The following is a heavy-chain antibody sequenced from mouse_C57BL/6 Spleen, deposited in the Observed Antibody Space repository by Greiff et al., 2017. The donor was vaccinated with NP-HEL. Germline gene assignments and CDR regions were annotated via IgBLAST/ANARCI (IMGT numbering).Heavy chain of an antibody. CDR2: ISSGGSYT. CDR3: ARRIATVDPFGD. CDR1: GFTFSSYG. Sequence: EVQLVESGGDLVKPGGSLKLSCAASGFTFSSYGMSWVRQTPDKRLEWVATISSGGSYTYYPDSVKGRFTISRDNAKNTLYMQLSSLKSEDTAMYYCARRIATVDPFGDWGQGTTLTVS. J-gene: IGHJ2*01. V-gene: IGHV5-6*01. D-gene: IGHD1-1*01.